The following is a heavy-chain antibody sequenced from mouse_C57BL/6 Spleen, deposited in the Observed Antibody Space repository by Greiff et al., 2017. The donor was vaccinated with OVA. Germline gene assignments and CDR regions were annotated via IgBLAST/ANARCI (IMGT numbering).Heavy chain of an antibody. CDR1: GYTFTDYN. V-gene: IGHV1-18*01. D-gene: IGHD2-4*01. CDR3: ATGDYEGRFAY. CDR2: INPNNGGT. J-gene: IGHJ3*01. Sequence: EVQLQQSGPELVKPGASVKIPCKASGYTFTDYNMDWVKQSHGKSLEWIGDINPNNGGTIYNQKFKGKATLTVDKSSSTAYMELRSLTSEDTAVYYCATGDYEGRFAYWGQGTLVTVSA.